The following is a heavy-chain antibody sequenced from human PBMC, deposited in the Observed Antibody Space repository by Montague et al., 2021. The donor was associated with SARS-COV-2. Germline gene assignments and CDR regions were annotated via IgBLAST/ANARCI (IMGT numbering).Heavy chain of an antibody. V-gene: IGHV4-59*08. CDR2: IFYNGDT. J-gene: IGHJ6*01. Sequence: SETLSLTCTVSGGSISGYYWTWIRQPPGKGLEWIGYIFYNGDTNYNPSLKSRVSISVDTSKNQFSLKLIAVTAADTAVYFCATHRQHHCRWGKGAMVAASS. CDR3: ATHRQHHCR. CDR1: GGSISGYY. D-gene: IGHD6-13*01.